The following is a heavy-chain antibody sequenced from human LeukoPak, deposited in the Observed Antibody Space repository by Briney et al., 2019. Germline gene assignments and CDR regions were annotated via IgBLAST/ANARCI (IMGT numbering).Heavy chain of an antibody. J-gene: IGHJ4*02. Sequence: GGSLRLSCAASGFTFSSYEMNWVRQAPGKGLEWVSSISSSSSYIYYADSVKGRFTISRDNAKNSLYLQMNSLRAEDTAVYYCARVWVVGAKAFDYWGQGTLVTVSS. CDR3: ARVWVVGAKAFDY. V-gene: IGHV3-21*01. D-gene: IGHD1-26*01. CDR1: GFTFSSYE. CDR2: ISSSSSYI.